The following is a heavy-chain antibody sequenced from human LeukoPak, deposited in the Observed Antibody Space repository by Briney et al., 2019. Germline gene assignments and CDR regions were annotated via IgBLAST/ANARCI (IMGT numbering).Heavy chain of an antibody. CDR2: INPNSGGT. D-gene: IGHD2-15*01. CDR1: GYTFTGYY. J-gene: IGHJ6*03. CDR3: ARLGYCSGGSCYRFGYYYMDV. V-gene: IGHV1-2*02. Sequence: ASVKVSCKASGYTFTGYYMHWVRQAPGQGLEWMGWINPNSGGTNHAQKFQGRVTMTRDTSISTAYMELSRLRSDDTAVYYCARLGYCSGGSCYRFGYYYMDVWGKGTTVTISS.